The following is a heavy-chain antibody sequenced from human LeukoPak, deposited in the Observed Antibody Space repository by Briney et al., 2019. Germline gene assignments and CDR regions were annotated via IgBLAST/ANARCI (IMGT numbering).Heavy chain of an antibody. D-gene: IGHD3-22*01. Sequence: GGSLRLSCAASGLTFSRYWMSWVRQAAGKGLEWVANIKQDGSEKYYVDSVKGRFTISRDNAQNSLYLQMNSLRAEDTAVYYCASGGPHYYDTSGYYGIDYWGQGSLVTVSS. V-gene: IGHV3-7*02. CDR3: ASGGPHYYDTSGYYGIDY. CDR1: GLTFSRYW. J-gene: IGHJ4*02. CDR2: IKQDGSEK.